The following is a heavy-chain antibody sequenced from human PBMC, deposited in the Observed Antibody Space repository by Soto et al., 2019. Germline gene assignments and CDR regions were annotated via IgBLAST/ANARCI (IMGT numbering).Heavy chain of an antibody. CDR2: ISPFNGNT. Sequence: ASVNVSCKSSGYPFTHYVITWIRQAPGQGLEWMGWISPFNGNTNYGQTLQGRVTLTTDTSTSTVFMELRSLTSDDTAVYYCARDQSFDRTYYYGIDVWGQGTTVTVSS. CDR1: GYPFTHYV. D-gene: IGHD3-16*01. V-gene: IGHV1-18*01. J-gene: IGHJ6*02. CDR3: ARDQSFDRTYYYGIDV.